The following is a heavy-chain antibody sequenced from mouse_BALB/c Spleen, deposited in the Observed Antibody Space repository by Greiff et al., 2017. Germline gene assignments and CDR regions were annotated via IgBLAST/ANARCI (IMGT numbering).Heavy chain of an antibody. V-gene: IGHV5-17*02. J-gene: IGHJ4*01. CDR1: GFTFSSFG. Sequence: EVMLVESGGGLVQPGGSRKLSCAASGFTFSSFGMHWVRQAPEKGLEWVAYISSGSSTIYYADTVKGRFTISRDNPKNTLFLQMTSLRSEDTAMYYCARSPLDYYAMDYWGQGTSVTVSS. CDR3: ARSPLDYYAMDY. CDR2: ISSGSSTI.